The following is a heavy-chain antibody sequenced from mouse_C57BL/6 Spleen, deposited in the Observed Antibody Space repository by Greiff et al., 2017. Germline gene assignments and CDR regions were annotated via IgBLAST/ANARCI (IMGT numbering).Heavy chain of an antibody. V-gene: IGHV14-2*01. Sequence: EVQLQQSGAELVKPGASVKLSCTASGFNIKDYYMHWVKQRTEQGLEWIGRIAPADGETKYAPKFQGKAAITADTSSNTAYLQLSSLTSEDTAVDYCASYYGSSYDYWGQGTTLTVSS. J-gene: IGHJ2*01. CDR1: GFNIKDYY. CDR3: ASYYGSSYDY. D-gene: IGHD1-1*01. CDR2: IAPADGET.